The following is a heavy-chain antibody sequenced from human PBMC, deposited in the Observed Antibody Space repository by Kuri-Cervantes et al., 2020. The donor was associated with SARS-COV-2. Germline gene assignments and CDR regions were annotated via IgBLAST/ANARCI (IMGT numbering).Heavy chain of an antibody. CDR3: TTKDTAMANTYFDY. CDR1: C. CDR2: IKSKTDGGTT. V-gene: IGHV3-15*01. Sequence: GGSLRLSCAAYCMTWVRQAPGKGLEWVGRIKSKTDGGTTDYAAPVKGRFTISRDDSKNTLYLQMNSLKTEDTAVYYCTTKDTAMANTYFDYWGQGTLVTGSS. D-gene: IGHD5-18*01. J-gene: IGHJ4*02.